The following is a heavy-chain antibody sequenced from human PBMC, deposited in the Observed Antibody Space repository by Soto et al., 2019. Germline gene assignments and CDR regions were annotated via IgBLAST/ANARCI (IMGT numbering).Heavy chain of an antibody. J-gene: IGHJ4*02. V-gene: IGHV3-23*01. CDR2: ISNSGGST. D-gene: IGHD2-2*01. Sequence: EVQLLESGGGLVQPGGSLRLSCAASGFTFSSYAMSWVRQAPGKGLEWVSGISNSGGSTYYADSVKGRFTLSRDNSKNTLYLQMNSLRADDTAVYYCANRVYHGDFDYWGQGTLVTVSS. CDR3: ANRVYHGDFDY. CDR1: GFTFSSYA.